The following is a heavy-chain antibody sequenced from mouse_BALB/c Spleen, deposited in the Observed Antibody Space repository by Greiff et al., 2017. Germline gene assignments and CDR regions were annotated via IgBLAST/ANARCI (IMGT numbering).Heavy chain of an antibody. CDR2: INSNGGST. CDR3: ARHAGDYYGLYYFDY. D-gene: IGHD1-1*01. V-gene: IGHV5-6-2*01. CDR1: GFTFSSYY. J-gene: IGHJ2*01. Sequence: EVKLVESGGGLVKLGGSLKLSCAASGFTFSSYYMSWVRQTPEKRLELVAAINSNGGSTYYPDTVKGRFTISRDNAKNTLYLQMSSLKSEDTALYYCARHAGDYYGLYYFDYWGQGTTLTVSS.